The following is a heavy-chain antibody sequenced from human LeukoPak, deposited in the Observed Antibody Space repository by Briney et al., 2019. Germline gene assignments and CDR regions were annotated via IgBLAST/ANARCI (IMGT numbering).Heavy chain of an antibody. D-gene: IGHD2-2*01. CDR2: IYYSAST. Sequence: SETLSLTCTVSGGSVTSSGYYWGWIRQPPGKGLEWIGSIYYSASTHYNPSPKSRVTISVDTSKNQFSLTLSSVTAADTAVYYCATLWGTRPAYFDYWGQGILVTVSS. CDR1: GGSVTSSGYY. CDR3: ATLWGTRPAYFDY. V-gene: IGHV4-39*07. J-gene: IGHJ4*02.